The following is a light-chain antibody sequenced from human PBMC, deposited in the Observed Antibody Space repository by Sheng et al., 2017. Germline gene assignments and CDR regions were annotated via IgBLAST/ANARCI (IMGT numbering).Light chain of an antibody. CDR2: QDI. CDR1: KLGNKY. CDR3: QAWDSGTVV. V-gene: IGLV3-1*01. J-gene: IGLJ2*01. Sequence: SYELTQSPSVSVSPGQTASITCSGDKLGNKYVSWYQQKPGQSPVVVIYQDIKRPSGIPERFSGSNSGNTATLTISGTQAMDEADYYCQAWDSGTVVFGGGTKLTAL.